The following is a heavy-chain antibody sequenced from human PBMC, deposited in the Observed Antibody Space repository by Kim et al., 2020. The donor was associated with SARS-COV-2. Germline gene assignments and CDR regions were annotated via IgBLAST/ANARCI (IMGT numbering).Heavy chain of an antibody. V-gene: IGHV1-2*06. J-gene: IGHJ6*01. Sequence: ASVKVSCKTSGFRFADHGIHWVRQAPGKGLEWMGRINNGPTKYAQAFEGRITVTRDLSLYTAYMELSVLKYDDSAMYFCGREFNRPRSDWSYEKGGEPVDVGRQGPTVIVSS. CDR3: GREFNRPRSDWSYEKGGEPVDV. D-gene: IGHD1-7*01. CDR1: GFRFADHG. CDR2: INNGPT.